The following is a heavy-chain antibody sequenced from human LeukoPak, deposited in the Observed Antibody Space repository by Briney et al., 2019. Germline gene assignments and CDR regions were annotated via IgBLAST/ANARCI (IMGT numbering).Heavy chain of an antibody. V-gene: IGHV4-4*09. J-gene: IGHJ4*02. CDR3: ARLTRLSTSPDRYYLDY. D-gene: IGHD6-6*01. CDR1: GDSISSYY. CDR2: IYTNGGT. Sequence: SETLSLTCTVSGDSISSYYWSWIRQPPGTGLEWIGYIYTNGGTNYIPSLKGRVTISIDTSKNQFSLKLSSVTAADSAVYYCARLTRLSTSPDRYYLDYWGQGTLVTVSS.